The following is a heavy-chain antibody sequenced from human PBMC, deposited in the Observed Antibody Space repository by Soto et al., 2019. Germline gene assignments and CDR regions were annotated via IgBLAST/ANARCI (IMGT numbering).Heavy chain of an antibody. CDR3: ARDRTPRRYSYGWIYYYYGMDV. Sequence: SCAASGFTFSSYAMHWVRQAPGKGLEWVAVISYDGSNKYYADSVKGRFTISRDNSKNTLYLQMNSLRAEDTAVYYCARDRTPRRYSYGWIYYYYGMDVWGQGTTVTVSS. V-gene: IGHV3-30-3*01. CDR1: GFTFSSYA. CDR2: ISYDGSNK. J-gene: IGHJ6*02. D-gene: IGHD5-18*01.